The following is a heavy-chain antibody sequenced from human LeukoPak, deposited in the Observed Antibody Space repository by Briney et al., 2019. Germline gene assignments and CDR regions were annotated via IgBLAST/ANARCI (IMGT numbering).Heavy chain of an antibody. J-gene: IGHJ3*02. CDR1: GFPFSSYW. D-gene: IGHD1-1*01. Sequence: GGSLRLSCVASGFPFSSYWMTWVRQAPGKGLEWVANIKQDGSEKYYVDSVKGRFTISRDNAKNSLYLQMNSLRAEDTAVYYCARAVRSAFDIWGQGTMVTVSS. CDR3: ARAVRSAFDI. V-gene: IGHV3-7*03. CDR2: IKQDGSEK.